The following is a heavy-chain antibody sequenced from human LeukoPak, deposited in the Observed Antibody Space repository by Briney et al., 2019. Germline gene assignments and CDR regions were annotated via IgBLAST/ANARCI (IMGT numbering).Heavy chain of an antibody. CDR1: GDSFTSVTDY. J-gene: IGHJ4*02. Sequence: SETLSLTCTVSGDSFTSVTDYWAWIRQPPGKGLEWIASGDYSGGTYYNPSLESRVAISADMSENQISLKLTSVTGADTAVYYCAGERGEEYSSGWYKTNYFYNWGQGIRVTVSS. CDR3: AGERGEEYSSGWYKTNYFYN. V-gene: IGHV4-39*07. D-gene: IGHD6-19*01. CDR2: GDYSGGT.